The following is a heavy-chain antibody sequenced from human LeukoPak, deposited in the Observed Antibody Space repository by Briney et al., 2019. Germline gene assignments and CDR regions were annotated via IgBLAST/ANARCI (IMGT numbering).Heavy chain of an antibody. J-gene: IGHJ4*02. Sequence: GSLRLSCAASGFTFSSYAMSWVRQAPGKGLGWVSAISGSGGSTYYADSVKGRFTISRDNSKNTLYLQMNSLRAEDTAVYYCAKDGDYDILTGYYASPIFYFDYWGQGTLVTVSS. CDR3: AKDGDYDILTGYYASPIFYFDY. V-gene: IGHV3-23*01. CDR2: ISGSGGST. D-gene: IGHD3-9*01. CDR1: GFTFSSYA.